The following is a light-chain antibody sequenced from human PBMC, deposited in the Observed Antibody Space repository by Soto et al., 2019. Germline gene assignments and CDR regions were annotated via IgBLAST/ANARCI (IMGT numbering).Light chain of an antibody. J-gene: IGLJ7*01. CDR2: YDS. Sequence: SSELTQPPSVSVAPGTTARVTCGGNNIGSKSVHWYQQRPGQAPVLVIYYDSDRPSGIPERFSGSNSGNTATLTISRVEAGDEADYYCQVWDSSSDHDVFGGGTQLTVL. CDR1: NIGSKS. V-gene: IGLV3-21*04. CDR3: QVWDSSSDHDV.